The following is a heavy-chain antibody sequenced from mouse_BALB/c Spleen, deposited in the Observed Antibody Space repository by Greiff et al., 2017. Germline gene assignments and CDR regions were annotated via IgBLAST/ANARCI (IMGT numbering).Heavy chain of an antibody. D-gene: IGHD2-1*01. V-gene: IGHV5-9-4*01. J-gene: IGHJ2*01. CDR2: ISSGGSYT. CDR3: ARAGNFYFDY. CDR1: GFTFSSYA. Sequence: EVQVVESGGGLVKPGGSLKLSCAASGFTFSSYAMSWVRQSPEKRLEWVAEISSGGSYTYYPDTVTGRFTISRDNAKNTLYLEMSSLRSEDTAMYYCARAGNFYFDYWGQGTTLTVSS.